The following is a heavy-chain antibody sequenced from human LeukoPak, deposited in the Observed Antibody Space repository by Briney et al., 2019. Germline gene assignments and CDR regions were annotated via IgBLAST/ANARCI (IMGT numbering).Heavy chain of an antibody. V-gene: IGHV3-30*02. CDR2: IRCDGSNK. CDR1: GFTFSSYG. D-gene: IGHD6-13*01. CDR3: AKILYSSSWYGIDY. Sequence: GGFLRLSCAASGFTFSSYGMHWVRQAPGKGLEWVAFIRCDGSNKYYADSVKGRFTISRDNSKNTLYLQMNSLRAEDTAVYYCAKILYSSSWYGIDYWGQGTLVTVSS. J-gene: IGHJ4*02.